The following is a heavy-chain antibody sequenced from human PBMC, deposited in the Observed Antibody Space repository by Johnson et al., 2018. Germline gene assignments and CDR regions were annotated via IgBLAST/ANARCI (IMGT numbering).Heavy chain of an antibody. Sequence: QVQLQESGPGLVKASETLSLTCTVSGGSISSYYWSWIRQPPGKGLEWIGYIYYSGSTNYTPSLKSRVTISVDTSKNQFSLKLRSVTAADPAVSYCARGFNYYYYMDGWGKGTTVTVSS. CDR3: ARGFNYYYYMDG. CDR1: GGSISSYY. V-gene: IGHV4-59*01. CDR2: IYYSGST. J-gene: IGHJ6*03.